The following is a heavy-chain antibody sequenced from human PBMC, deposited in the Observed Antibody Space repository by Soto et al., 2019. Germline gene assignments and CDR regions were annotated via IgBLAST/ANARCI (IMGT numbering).Heavy chain of an antibody. CDR2: LYDSGAD. CDR3: ARGKGDYDPFHS. V-gene: IGHV4-31*03. CDR1: GGSISSRDYF. D-gene: IGHD4-17*01. Sequence: QVQLQEAGPGLVKPSQTLSLTCSVSGGSISSRDYFWHWIRQVPGKGLEWLGYLYDSGADYYNPSLKSRLIISGDMSKNQFSLKINSVTAADTAVYYCARGKGDYDPFHSWGQGTLVTVSS. J-gene: IGHJ4*02.